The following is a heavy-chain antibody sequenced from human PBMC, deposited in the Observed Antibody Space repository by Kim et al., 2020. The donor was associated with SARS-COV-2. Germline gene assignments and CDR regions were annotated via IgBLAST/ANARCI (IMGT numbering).Heavy chain of an antibody. V-gene: IGHV4-59*01. D-gene: IGHD3-10*01. Sequence: LKSRVTISVDTSKNLFSLKLGSVTPADTAVYYCARTPGSGSYLSSYYFDYWGQGLLVTVSS. CDR3: ARTPGSGSYLSSYYFDY. J-gene: IGHJ4*02.